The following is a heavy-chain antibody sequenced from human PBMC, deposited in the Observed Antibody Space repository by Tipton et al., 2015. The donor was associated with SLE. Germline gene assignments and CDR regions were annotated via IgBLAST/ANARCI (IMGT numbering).Heavy chain of an antibody. D-gene: IGHD7-27*01. J-gene: IGHJ4*02. Sequence: QLVQSGAEVKKPGASVKVSCKASGYTFTSYYMHWVRQAPGQGLEWMGIINPSGGSTSYAQKFQGRVAMTRDTSTSTVYMELSSLRSEDTAVYYCAREFNTLGFDYWGQGTLVTVSS. CDR3: AREFNTLGFDY. CDR2: INPSGGST. V-gene: IGHV1-46*01. CDR1: GYTFTSYY.